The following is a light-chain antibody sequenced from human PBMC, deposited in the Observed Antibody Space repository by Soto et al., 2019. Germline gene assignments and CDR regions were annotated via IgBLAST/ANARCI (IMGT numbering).Light chain of an antibody. J-gene: IGKJ5*01. CDR1: QSISSSF. CDR3: QQYDNSPIT. CDR2: GAS. Sequence: EIVLTQSPGILSLSPGERASLPCGASQSISSSFLAWYQQKPGQAPRLLIYGASSRATGIPDRFSGTGSETDFTLTISRLEPEDFAVYYCQQYDNSPITFGQGTRLEI. V-gene: IGKV3-20*01.